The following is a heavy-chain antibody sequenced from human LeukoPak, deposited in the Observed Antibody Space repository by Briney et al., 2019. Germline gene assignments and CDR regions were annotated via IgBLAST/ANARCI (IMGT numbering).Heavy chain of an antibody. CDR3: ARDDFSTYPGLNYFDY. CDR2: TNVGNDYT. V-gene: IGHV1-3*01. J-gene: IGHJ4*02. Sequence: RASVKVSCKASGYTFTSYAMHWVRQAPGQRLEWMGWTNVGNDYTESSQKFQDRLTITSDTTATTVYMELSSLRSVDTAVYYCARDDFSTYPGLNYFDYWGQGSLVTVSS. CDR1: GYTFTSYA. D-gene: IGHD4-11*01.